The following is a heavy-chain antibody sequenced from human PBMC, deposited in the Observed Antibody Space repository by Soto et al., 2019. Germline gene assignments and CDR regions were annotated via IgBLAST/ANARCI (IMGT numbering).Heavy chain of an antibody. V-gene: IGHV3-66*01. CDR1: GFTVSSNY. CDR2: IYSGGST. J-gene: IGHJ4*01. D-gene: IGHD3-16*02. Sequence: EVQLVKSGGGLVQPGGSLRLSCAASGFTVSSNYMSWVRQAPGKGLEWVTVIYSGGSTYYADSVKGRFTISRDNSKNTLYLQMNSLRAEDTAVYYCARTIMITFGGVIVPSDYWSHGTLVTVSS. CDR3: ARTIMITFGGVIVPSDY.